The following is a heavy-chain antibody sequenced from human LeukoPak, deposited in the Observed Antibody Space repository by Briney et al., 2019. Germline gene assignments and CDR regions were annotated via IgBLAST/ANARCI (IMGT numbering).Heavy chain of an antibody. CDR3: ARDRGYSSFDY. V-gene: IGHV3-7*01. J-gene: IGHJ4*02. Sequence: GGSLRLSCAASGFGFSSSWMNWVRQAPGRGLEWVASMKQDGSEEYYVDSVKGRFTISRDNAKNSLYLQMNSLRAEDTAVYYCARDRGYSSFDYWGQGTLVTVSS. CDR2: MKQDGSEE. CDR1: GFGFSSSW. D-gene: IGHD6-13*01.